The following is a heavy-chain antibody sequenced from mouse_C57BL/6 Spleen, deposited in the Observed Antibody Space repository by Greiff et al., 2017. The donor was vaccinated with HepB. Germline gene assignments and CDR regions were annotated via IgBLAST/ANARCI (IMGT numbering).Heavy chain of an antibody. J-gene: IGHJ3*01. D-gene: IGHD2-3*01. V-gene: IGHV14-3*01. CDR2: IDPANGTT. CDR3: ARYDGYYSLWFAY. CDR1: GFNIKNTY. Sequence: EVQLQQSVAELVRPGASVKLSCTASGFNIKNTYMHWVKQRPEQGLEWIGRIDPANGTTKYAPKFPGKTTITADTSSNTAYLQLSSLTSEDTAIYYCARYDGYYSLWFAYWGQGTLVTVSA.